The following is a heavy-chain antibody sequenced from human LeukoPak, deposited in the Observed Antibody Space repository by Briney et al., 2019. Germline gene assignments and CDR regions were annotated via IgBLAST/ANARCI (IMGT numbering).Heavy chain of an antibody. V-gene: IGHV3-23*01. D-gene: IGHD1-26*01. CDR2: ISSTSSST. CDR3: AKDLSGLDAFDI. J-gene: IGHJ3*02. Sequence: GGSLRLSCTASGLTLSSYAMSWVRRAPGKGLEWVSGISSTSSSTYYADSAKGRFTISRDNSNNMVYLQMSSLRAEDTAVYYCAKDLSGLDAFDIWGQGTTVTVSS. CDR1: GLTLSSYA.